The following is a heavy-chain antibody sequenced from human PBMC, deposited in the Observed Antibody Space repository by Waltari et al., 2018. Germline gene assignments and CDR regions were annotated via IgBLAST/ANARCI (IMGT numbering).Heavy chain of an antibody. CDR2: IYHSGST. Sequence: QVQLQESGPGLVKPSETLSLTCAVSGYSISSGYYWGWIRQPPGKGLEWIGSIYHSGSTYYNPSLKSRVTISVDTSKNQFSLKLSSVTAADTAVYYCARDTDYVGAFDIWGQGTMVTVSS. J-gene: IGHJ3*02. CDR1: GYSISSGYY. CDR3: ARDTDYVGAFDI. D-gene: IGHD3-16*01. V-gene: IGHV4-38-2*02.